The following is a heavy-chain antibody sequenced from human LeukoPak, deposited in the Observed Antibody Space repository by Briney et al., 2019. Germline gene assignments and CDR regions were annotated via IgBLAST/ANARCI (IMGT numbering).Heavy chain of an antibody. V-gene: IGHV3-30*04. CDR3: ARGVYGDYPLEGSYYFDF. J-gene: IGHJ4*02. CDR1: GFTFSSYA. CDR2: ISYDGSNK. Sequence: GGSLRLSCAASGFTFSSYAMHWVRQAPGKGLEWVAVISYDGSNKYYADSVKGRFTISRDNSKNTLYLQMNSLRAEDTAVYYCARGVYGDYPLEGSYYFDFWGQGTLVTVSS. D-gene: IGHD4-17*01.